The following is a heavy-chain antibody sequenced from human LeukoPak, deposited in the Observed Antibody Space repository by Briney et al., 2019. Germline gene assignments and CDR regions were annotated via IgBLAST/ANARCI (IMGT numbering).Heavy chain of an antibody. D-gene: IGHD3-22*01. CDR2: IDNAGSIT. J-gene: IGHJ4*02. CDR3: VRSAFHAGSGNYYDY. Sequence: GGSLRLSCVASGFTFSNYWIHWVRQAPGKGQVWVSRIDNAGSITTYADSVKGRFTISRDNAENTLYLQMNSLRVEDTAVYYCVRSAFHAGSGNYYDYWGQGTLVTVSS. V-gene: IGHV3-74*03. CDR1: GFTFSNYW.